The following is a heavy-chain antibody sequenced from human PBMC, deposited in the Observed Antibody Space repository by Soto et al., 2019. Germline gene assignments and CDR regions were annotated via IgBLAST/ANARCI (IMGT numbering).Heavy chain of an antibody. V-gene: IGHV4-59*11. CDR1: GGSISSHY. J-gene: IGHJ4*02. CDR2: VYYSGST. Sequence: SETLSLTCTVSGGSISSHYWSWIRQPPGQGLEWIGYVYYSGSTNYNPSLKSRVTISVDTSKSQFSLRLSSVTAADTAVYFCAIGYSSGWYRYWGQGTLVTVSS. CDR3: AIGYSSGWYRY. D-gene: IGHD6-19*01.